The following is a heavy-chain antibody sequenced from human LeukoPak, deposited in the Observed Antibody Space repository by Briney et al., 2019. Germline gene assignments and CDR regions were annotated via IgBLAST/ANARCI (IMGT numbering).Heavy chain of an antibody. CDR2: ISAYNGNT. V-gene: IGHV1-18*01. D-gene: IGHD2-15*01. CDR3: ARDRQRYCSGGSCFQFDP. J-gene: IGHJ5*02. Sequence: ASVKVSCKASGYTFTGYGIGWVRQAPGQGLEWMGWISAYNGNTDYAQKLQGRVTMTTDTSTSTAYMELRSLRSDDTAVYYCARDRQRYCSGGSCFQFDPWGQGTLVTVSS. CDR1: GYTFTGYG.